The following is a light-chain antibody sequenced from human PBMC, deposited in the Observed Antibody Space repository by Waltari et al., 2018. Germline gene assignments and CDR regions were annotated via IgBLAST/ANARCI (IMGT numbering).Light chain of an antibody. CDR3: QQHYSPPQT. CDR1: QRVLHSSNNKNY. V-gene: IGKV4-1*01. J-gene: IGKJ1*01. Sequence: DIVMTQSPDSLAVSRGERATFNCKSRQRVLHSSNNKNYLAWYQQKPGQPPKLLIPWASTRESGVPDRFSGSGSGTDFTLTISSLQAEDVAVYYCQQHYSPPQTFGQGTKVEIK. CDR2: WAS.